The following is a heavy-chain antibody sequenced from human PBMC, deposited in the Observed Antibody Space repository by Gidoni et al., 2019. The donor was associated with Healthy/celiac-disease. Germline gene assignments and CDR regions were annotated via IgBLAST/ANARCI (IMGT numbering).Heavy chain of an antibody. Sequence: EVQLLESGGGLVKPGGSLGLSCAAYGFTFGSYDMSWVRQAPGKGLEWVSAISGSGGSTYYADSVKGRFTISRDNSKNTLYLQMNSLRAEDTAVYYCAKNALAYCSGGSCYSVEAFWDYWGQGTLVTVSS. CDR2: ISGSGGST. V-gene: IGHV3-23*01. J-gene: IGHJ4*02. CDR1: GFTFGSYD. D-gene: IGHD2-15*01. CDR3: AKNALAYCSGGSCYSVEAFWDY.